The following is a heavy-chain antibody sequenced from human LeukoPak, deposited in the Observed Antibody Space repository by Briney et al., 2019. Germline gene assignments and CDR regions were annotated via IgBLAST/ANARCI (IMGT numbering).Heavy chain of an antibody. Sequence: PGGSLRLSCAASGFTFSSYWMHWVRQAPGKGLVWVSRRISDGRTTNYADSVKGRFTISIDNARNTLLLQMNSLRGEDTAVYYCARANLGAFDVWGQGTMVTV. CDR3: ARANLGAFDV. CDR2: RISDGRTT. J-gene: IGHJ3*01. D-gene: IGHD7-27*01. V-gene: IGHV3-74*01. CDR1: GFTFSSYW.